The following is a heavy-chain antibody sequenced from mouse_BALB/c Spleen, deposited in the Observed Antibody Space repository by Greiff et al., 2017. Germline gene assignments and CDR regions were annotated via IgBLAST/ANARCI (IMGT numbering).Heavy chain of an antibody. V-gene: IGHV1-4*02. Sequence: QVQLQQSAAELARPGASVKMSCKASGYTFTSYTMHWVKQRPGQGLEWIGYINPSSGYTEYNQKFKDKTTLTADKSSSTAYMQLSSLTSEDSAVYYCARFPNWDEAWFAYWGQGTLVTVSA. CDR3: ARFPNWDEAWFAY. CDR2: INPSSGYT. J-gene: IGHJ3*01. CDR1: GYTFTSYT. D-gene: IGHD4-1*01.